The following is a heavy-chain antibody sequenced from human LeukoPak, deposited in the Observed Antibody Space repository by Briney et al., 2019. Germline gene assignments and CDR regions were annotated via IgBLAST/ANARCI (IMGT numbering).Heavy chain of an antibody. D-gene: IGHD3-10*01. Sequence: NPSETLSLTCTVSGYSISNGYYWGWIRQFPGKGLEWIGSIYHSGSTYYNPSLKSRVNISVDTSKNQFSLKMSSVTAADTAVYYCAREPPTYGTMVRGALDYWGQGTLVTVSS. CDR3: AREPPTYGTMVRGALDY. J-gene: IGHJ4*02. CDR2: IYHSGST. V-gene: IGHV4-38-2*02. CDR1: GYSISNGYY.